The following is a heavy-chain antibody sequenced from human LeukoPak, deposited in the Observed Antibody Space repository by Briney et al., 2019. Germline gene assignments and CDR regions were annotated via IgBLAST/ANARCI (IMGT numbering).Heavy chain of an antibody. CDR3: ATYYDFWSAYRSDY. CDR1: GFTFSNYW. V-gene: IGHV3-7*01. CDR2: INPDGSEK. J-gene: IGHJ4*02. Sequence: GGSLRLSCAASGFTFSNYWKKWVRQPSGKGLEWVATINPDGSEKLYVDSVKGRFTISRDKAENSLYLQMNSLRAEDTAVYYCATYYDFWSAYRSDYWGQGTLVTVSS. D-gene: IGHD3-3*01.